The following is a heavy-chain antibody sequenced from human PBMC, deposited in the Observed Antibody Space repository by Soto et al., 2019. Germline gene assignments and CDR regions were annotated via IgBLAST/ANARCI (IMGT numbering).Heavy chain of an antibody. D-gene: IGHD3-10*01. Sequence: QVHLRESGPGLVKPSETLSLTCTVSGGSITSGGYCWTWIRQHPVKGLEWMGHIYYSGSTSYNPSLKSRITISIDTSKNQFSLKLTSVTAADTAVYYCARDGDYFGSGSPPLLSRWGQGTLVTVSS. CDR1: GGSITSGGYC. CDR2: IYYSGST. V-gene: IGHV4-31*03. CDR3: ARDGDYFGSGSPPLLSR. J-gene: IGHJ4*02.